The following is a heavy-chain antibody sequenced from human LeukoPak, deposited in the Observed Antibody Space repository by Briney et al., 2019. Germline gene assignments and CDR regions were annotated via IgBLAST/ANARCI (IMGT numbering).Heavy chain of an antibody. CDR3: ARVPASSSSRYYHYGMDV. Sequence: SETLSLTCTVSGGSISSYYWSWIRQPPGKGLEWIGYIYYSGSTNYNPSLKSRVTISVDTSKNQFSLKLSSVTAADTAVYYCARVPASSSSRYYHYGMDVWGQGTTVTVSS. V-gene: IGHV4-59*01. J-gene: IGHJ6*02. CDR2: IYYSGST. D-gene: IGHD6-6*01. CDR1: GGSISSYY.